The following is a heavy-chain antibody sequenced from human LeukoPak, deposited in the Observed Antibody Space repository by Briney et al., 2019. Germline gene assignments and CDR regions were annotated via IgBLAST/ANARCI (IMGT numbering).Heavy chain of an antibody. CDR2: IYYSGST. D-gene: IGHD2-15*01. CDR3: AGRWRAIDY. J-gene: IGHJ4*02. Sequence: SETLSLTCTVSGGSISSSSYYWGWLRQPPGKGLEWLGSIYYSGSTYYNPSLKSRVTISVDTSKNQFSLKLSSVTAADTAVYYCAGRWRAIDYWGQGTLVTVSS. V-gene: IGHV4-39*01. CDR1: GGSISSSSYY.